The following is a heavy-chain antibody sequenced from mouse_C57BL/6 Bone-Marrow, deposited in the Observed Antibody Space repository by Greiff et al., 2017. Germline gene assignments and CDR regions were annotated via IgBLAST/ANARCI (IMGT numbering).Heavy chain of an antibody. D-gene: IGHD2-4*01. CDR1: GFTFSDYG. CDR3: ARGIYYDYDWFAY. Sequence: EVQRVESGGGLVKPGGSLKLSCAASGFTFSDYGMHWVRQAPEKGLEWVAYISSGSSTIYYADTVKGRFTISRDNAKNTLFLQMTSLRSEDTAMYYCARGIYYDYDWFAYWGQGTLVTVSA. J-gene: IGHJ3*01. V-gene: IGHV5-17*01. CDR2: ISSGSSTI.